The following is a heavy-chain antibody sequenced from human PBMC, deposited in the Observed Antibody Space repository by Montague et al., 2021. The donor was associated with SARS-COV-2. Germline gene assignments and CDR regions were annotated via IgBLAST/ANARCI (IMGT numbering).Heavy chain of an antibody. D-gene: IGHD6-25*01. Sequence: VKPTQTLTLTCTFSGFSLSASGMCVSWFRQPPGKALEWLALIAWDDDKYYSTSLKTRLNISKDTSKNQVVLTMTNMDPVDTATYYCARIIANSSGWGEWFDPWGQGTLVTVSS. J-gene: IGHJ5*02. CDR3: ARIIANSSGWGEWFDP. CDR2: IAWDDDK. V-gene: IGHV2-70*01. CDR1: GFSLSASGMC.